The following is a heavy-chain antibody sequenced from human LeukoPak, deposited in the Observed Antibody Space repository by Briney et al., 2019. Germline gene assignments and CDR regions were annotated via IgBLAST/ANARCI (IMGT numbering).Heavy chain of an antibody. CDR2: ISHDGTNK. Sequence: GGSLRLSCAASGFAFSRYGMHWVRQAPGKGLEGVALISHDGTNKNHADSVKGRFTISRDNSNNTLYLQMSSLRPEDTAVYYCARGPGALDYWGRGALVTVSS. V-gene: IGHV3-30*03. CDR1: GFAFSRYG. D-gene: IGHD2-2*01. CDR3: ARGPGALDY. J-gene: IGHJ4*02.